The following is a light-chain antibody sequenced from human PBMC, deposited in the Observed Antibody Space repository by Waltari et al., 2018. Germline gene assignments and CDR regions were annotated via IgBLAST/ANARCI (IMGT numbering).Light chain of an antibody. V-gene: IGLV2-8*01. CDR3: SSYGVTNNEFWV. Sequence: QSALTHPPSASGSPGQSVTISCTGTSSDVGGSNFLSWYQHHPGKAPQLMIYAVSKRPSGVPDRFSGSKSGNTASLTVSGLQAEDEADYYCSSYGVTNNEFWVFGGGTKLTV. CDR2: AVS. J-gene: IGLJ3*02. CDR1: SSDVGGSNF.